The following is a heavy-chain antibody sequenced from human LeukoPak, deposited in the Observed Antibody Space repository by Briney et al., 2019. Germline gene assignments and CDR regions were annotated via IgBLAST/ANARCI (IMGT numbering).Heavy chain of an antibody. CDR3: ARASPGVTFDY. V-gene: IGHV1-8*02. D-gene: IGHD1-14*01. CDR2: MNPNSGNT. Sequence: ASVKVSCKASGYTFTGYYMHWVRQATGQGLEWMGWMNPNSGNTGYAQKFQGRVTMTRNTSISTAYMELSSLRSEDTAVYYCARASPGVTFDYWGQGTLVTVSS. J-gene: IGHJ4*02. CDR1: GYTFTGYY.